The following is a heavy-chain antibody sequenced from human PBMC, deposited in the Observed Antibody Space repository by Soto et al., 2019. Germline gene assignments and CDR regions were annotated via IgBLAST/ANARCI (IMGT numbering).Heavy chain of an antibody. CDR3: ARDFNYDILTGSGWFDP. V-gene: IGHV1-69*13. CDR1: GGTFSSYA. D-gene: IGHD3-9*01. Sequence: ALVKVSCKASGGTFSSYAISWVRQAPGQGLEWMGGIIPIFGTANYAQKFQGRVTITADESTSTAYMELSSLRSEDTAVYYCARDFNYDILTGSGWFDPWGQGTLVTVSS. CDR2: IIPIFGTA. J-gene: IGHJ5*02.